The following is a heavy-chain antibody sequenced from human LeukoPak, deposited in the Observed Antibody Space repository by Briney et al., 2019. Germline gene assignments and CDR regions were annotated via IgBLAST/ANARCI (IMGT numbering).Heavy chain of an antibody. CDR1: GFTFSSYG. D-gene: IGHD3-10*01. J-gene: IGHJ4*02. CDR3: AKEGRGDYFDY. V-gene: IGHV3-33*06. Sequence: GGSLRLSCAASGFTFSSYGMHWVRQAPGKGLEWVAVIWYDGSNKYYADSVKGRFTISRDNSKNTLYLQMNSLRAEDTAVYYCAKEGRGDYFDYWGQGTLVTVFS. CDR2: IWYDGSNK.